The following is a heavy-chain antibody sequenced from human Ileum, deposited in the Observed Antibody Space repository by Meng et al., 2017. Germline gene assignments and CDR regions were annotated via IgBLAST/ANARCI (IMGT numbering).Heavy chain of an antibody. CDR2: IYYSGST. CDR3: ARVAYLGSGYYFDY. V-gene: IGHV4-30-4*01. Sequence: QVQLQESGPGLVNPSQTLSLTCSVSGGSMRSGDNYWSWIRQPPGKGLEWIGYIYYSGSTYYTPSLKSRVIMSVDTSANRFSLNLNSVTAADTAVYFCARVAYLGSGYYFDYWGQGALVTVSS. D-gene: IGHD3-10*01. CDR1: GGSMRSGDNY. J-gene: IGHJ4*02.